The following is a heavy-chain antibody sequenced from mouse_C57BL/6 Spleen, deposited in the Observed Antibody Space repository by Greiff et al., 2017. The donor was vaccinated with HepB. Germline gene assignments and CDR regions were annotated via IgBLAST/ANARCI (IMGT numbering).Heavy chain of an antibody. J-gene: IGHJ4*01. CDR2: IYPRSGNT. D-gene: IGHD2-1*01. V-gene: IGHV1-81*01. Sequence: VQLQQSGAELARPGASVKLSCKASGYTFTSYGISWVKQRTGQGLEWIGEIYPRSGNTYYNEKFKGKATLTADKSYSTAYMELRSLTSEDSAVYFCARENCNYRSYYAMDYWGQGTSVTVSS. CDR1: GYTFTSYG. CDR3: ARENCNYRSYYAMDY.